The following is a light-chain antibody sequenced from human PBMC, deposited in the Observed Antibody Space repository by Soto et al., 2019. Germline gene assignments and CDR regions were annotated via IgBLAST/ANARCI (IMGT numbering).Light chain of an antibody. J-gene: IGKJ5*01. V-gene: IGKV3-20*01. Sequence: ESVLTQSPGTLSLSPGERATLSCRASQSVTRSYLAWYQQKPGQAPRLLFYGASTRATGIPDRFSGSESGTDFTLTISRLETEDFAVYYCQQYGSSSITFGQGTRLENK. CDR1: QSVTRSY. CDR2: GAS. CDR3: QQYGSSSIT.